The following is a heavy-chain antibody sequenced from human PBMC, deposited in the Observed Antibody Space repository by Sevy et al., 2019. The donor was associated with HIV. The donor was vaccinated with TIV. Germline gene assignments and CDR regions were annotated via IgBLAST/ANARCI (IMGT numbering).Heavy chain of an antibody. CDR3: ARGGGAAAGTFDY. Sequence: GGSLRLSCAASGFTFSSYGIHWVRQAPGKGLEWVAVIWYDGSNKYYADSVKGRFTISRDNSKNTLYLQMNSLRAEDTAVYYCARGGGAAAGTFDYWGQGTLVTVSS. CDR1: GFTFSSYG. CDR2: IWYDGSNK. V-gene: IGHV3-33*01. J-gene: IGHJ4*02. D-gene: IGHD6-13*01.